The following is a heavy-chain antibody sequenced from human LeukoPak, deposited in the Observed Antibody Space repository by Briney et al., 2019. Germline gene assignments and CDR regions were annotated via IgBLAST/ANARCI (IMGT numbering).Heavy chain of an antibody. Sequence: SQTLSLTCTVSGGSISSGDYYWGWIRQPPGKGLEWIGSIYYSGSTHYNPSLKSRVTISVDTSKNQFSLKLRFVTAADTAVYYCARQGYSSSAGSQVFYGLDVWGQGTTVTVSS. V-gene: IGHV4-39*01. J-gene: IGHJ6*02. D-gene: IGHD6-6*01. CDR2: IYYSGST. CDR3: ARQGYSSSAGSQVFYGLDV. CDR1: GGSISSGDYY.